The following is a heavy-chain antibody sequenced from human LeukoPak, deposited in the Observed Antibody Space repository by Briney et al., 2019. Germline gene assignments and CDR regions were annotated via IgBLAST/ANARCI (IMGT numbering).Heavy chain of an antibody. CDR2: ISGTGGST. Sequence: PGGSPRLSCAASGFTFGNYAMSWVRQAPGKGLEWVSAISGTGGSTYYADSVKGRFTVSRDNSKNTLYLQMNSLRAEDAAVYYCATRPAVAGTTNWYFDVWGRGTLVTVSS. CDR3: ATRPAVAGTTNWYFDV. V-gene: IGHV3-23*01. CDR1: GFTFGNYA. J-gene: IGHJ2*01. D-gene: IGHD6-19*01.